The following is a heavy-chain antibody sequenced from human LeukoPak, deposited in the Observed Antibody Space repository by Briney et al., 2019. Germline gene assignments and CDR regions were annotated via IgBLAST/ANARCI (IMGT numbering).Heavy chain of an antibody. J-gene: IGHJ4*02. D-gene: IGHD6-13*01. Sequence: SVKVSCKASGGTFSSYAISWVRQAPGQGLEWMGIINPSGGSTSYAQKFQGRVTMTRDTSTSTVYMELSSLRSEDTAVYYCARGAAAGTVPDYWGQGTLVTVSS. V-gene: IGHV1-46*01. CDR3: ARGAAAGTVPDY. CDR2: INPSGGST. CDR1: GGTFSSYA.